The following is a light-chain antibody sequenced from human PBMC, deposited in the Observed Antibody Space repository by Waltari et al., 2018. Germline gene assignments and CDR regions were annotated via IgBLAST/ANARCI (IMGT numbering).Light chain of an antibody. CDR3: QQRSDWPFT. Sequence: ETVLTQSPATLSLSPGERATLSCRASQSVSSSLAWYQQKPGQAPRPLIYDASKRATGIPARFSGSGSGTDFTLTIGGLEPEDFAVYYCQQRSDWPFTFGQGTKLEI. J-gene: IGKJ2*01. CDR2: DAS. V-gene: IGKV3-11*01. CDR1: QSVSSS.